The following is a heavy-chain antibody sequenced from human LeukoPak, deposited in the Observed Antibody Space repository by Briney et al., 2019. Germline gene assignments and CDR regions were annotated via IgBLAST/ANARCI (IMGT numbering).Heavy chain of an antibody. D-gene: IGHD6-6*01. Sequence: PSETLSLTCTVSGGSISSYYWSWIRQPPGKGLEWIGYIYYSGSTNYNPSLKSRVTISVDTSKNQFSLKLSSVTAADTAVYYCARAVAGVYSRSRWWFDPWGQGTLVTVSS. J-gene: IGHJ5*02. CDR3: ARAVAGVYSRSRWWFDP. CDR1: GGSISSYY. CDR2: IYYSGST. V-gene: IGHV4-59*01.